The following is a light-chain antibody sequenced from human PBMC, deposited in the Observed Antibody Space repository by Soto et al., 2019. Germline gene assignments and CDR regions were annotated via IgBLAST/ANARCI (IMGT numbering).Light chain of an antibody. CDR1: TSNIETNF. V-gene: IGLV1-47*01. CDR2: RNN. J-gene: IGLJ3*02. Sequence: QAVVTQPPSASGTPGQRVTISCSGSTSNIETNFVYWYQQLPGTAPTVLIYRNNQRPSGVPDRFSGSKSGTSASLAISGLRSEDEADYYCAAWDDSLTGWVFGGGTKLTVL. CDR3: AAWDDSLTGWV.